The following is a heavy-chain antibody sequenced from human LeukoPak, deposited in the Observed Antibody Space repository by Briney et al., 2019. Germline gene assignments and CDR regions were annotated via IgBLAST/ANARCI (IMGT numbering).Heavy chain of an antibody. D-gene: IGHD6-13*01. CDR2: MNPNSGNT. CDR3: ARDNAGYSSSWSPLYYYYYMDV. Sequence: ASVKVSCKASGYTFTSYDINWVRQATGQGLEWMGWMNPNSGNTGYAHKFQGRLTMTTDTSTNTAYVELRSLRSDDTAVYYCARDNAGYSSSWSPLYYYYYMDVWGKGTTVTVSS. V-gene: IGHV1-8*01. J-gene: IGHJ6*03. CDR1: GYTFTSYD.